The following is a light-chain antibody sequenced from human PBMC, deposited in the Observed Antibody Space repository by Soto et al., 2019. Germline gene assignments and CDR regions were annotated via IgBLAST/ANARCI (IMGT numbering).Light chain of an antibody. CDR2: GNN. J-gene: IGLJ1*01. CDR1: SSNIGAGFD. Sequence: QSVLTQPASLSGAPGQRVTLSCTGSSSNIGAGFDAHWYQQFPGTAPKLLIYGNNNRPSGVPDRFSASKSGTSASLAITGLQAEDEADYYCQSYDSSLSAFVFGTGTKVTVL. V-gene: IGLV1-40*01. CDR3: QSYDSSLSAFV.